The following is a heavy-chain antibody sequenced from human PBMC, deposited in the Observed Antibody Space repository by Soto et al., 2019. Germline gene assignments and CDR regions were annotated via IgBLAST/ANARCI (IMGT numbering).Heavy chain of an antibody. D-gene: IGHD2-21*02. V-gene: IGHV3-48*03. CDR2: VSSSGSTI. J-gene: IGHJ4*02. CDR3: AREDRNCHGDCNSY. Sequence: EVQLVESGGGLVQPGGSLRLSCAASGFTFSDYEMNWVRQAPGKGLEWVSYVSSSGSTIYYADSVRGRFTISRDNAENSLYLQMNSLRADDTAVYYCAREDRNCHGDCNSYWGQGTLVTVSS. CDR1: GFTFSDYE.